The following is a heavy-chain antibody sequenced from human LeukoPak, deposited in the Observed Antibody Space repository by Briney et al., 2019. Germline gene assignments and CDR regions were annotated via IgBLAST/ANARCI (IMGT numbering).Heavy chain of an antibody. D-gene: IGHD4-23*01. CDR2: INAGNGNT. CDR1: GYTFTSYA. Sequence: ASVKVSCKASGYTFTSYAMHWVRQAPGQRLEWMGWINAGNGNTKYSQKFQGRVTITRDTSASTAHMELSSLRSEDTAVYYCARTTTVVTPDGAYFDYWGQGTLVTVSS. J-gene: IGHJ4*02. CDR3: ARTTTVVTPDGAYFDY. V-gene: IGHV1-3*01.